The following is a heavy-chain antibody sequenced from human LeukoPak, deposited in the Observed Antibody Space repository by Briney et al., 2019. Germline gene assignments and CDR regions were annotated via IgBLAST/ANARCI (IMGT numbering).Heavy chain of an antibody. CDR2: ISWNGGNI. V-gene: IGHV3-20*04. CDR1: GFTFDDYG. Sequence: PGGSLRLSCAASGFTFDDYGMGWVRHAPGKGLEWVSGISWNGGNIVYADSVKGRFTISRDNASDSLYLQMNSLRAEDTALYYCARIISVMNTCCGDCCFRETFYIWVQGTMVTVSS. CDR3: ARIISVMNTCCGDCCFRETFYI. J-gene: IGHJ3*02. D-gene: IGHD2-21*01.